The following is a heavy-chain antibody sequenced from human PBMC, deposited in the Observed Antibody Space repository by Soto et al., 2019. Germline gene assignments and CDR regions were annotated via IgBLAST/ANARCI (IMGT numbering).Heavy chain of an antibody. Sequence: SETLSLTCTVSGGSISSSSYYWGWIRQPPGKGLEWIGSIYYSGSTYYNPSLKSRVTISVDTSKNQFSLKLSSVTAADTAVYYCARHRSIFTRGGWFDPWGQGTLVTVSS. D-gene: IGHD2-21*01. V-gene: IGHV4-39*01. J-gene: IGHJ5*02. CDR2: IYYSGST. CDR1: GGSISSSSYY. CDR3: ARHRSIFTRGGWFDP.